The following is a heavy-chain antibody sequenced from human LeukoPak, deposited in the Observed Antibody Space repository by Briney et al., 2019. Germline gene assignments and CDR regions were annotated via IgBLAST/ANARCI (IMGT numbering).Heavy chain of an antibody. Sequence: GGSLRLSCAASGFTFSSYAMSWVRQAPGKGLEWVSAISGSGGSTYYADSVKGRFTISRDNSKNTLYLQMNSLRAEDTAVYYCARGPDYGDYVFPFDYWGQGTLVTVSS. V-gene: IGHV3-23*01. CDR2: ISGSGGST. CDR1: GFTFSSYA. D-gene: IGHD4-17*01. J-gene: IGHJ4*02. CDR3: ARGPDYGDYVFPFDY.